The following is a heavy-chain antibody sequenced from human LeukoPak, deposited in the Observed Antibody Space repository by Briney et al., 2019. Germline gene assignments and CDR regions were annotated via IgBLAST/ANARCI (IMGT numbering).Heavy chain of an antibody. D-gene: IGHD1-14*01. V-gene: IGHV3-33*01. CDR1: GFTFSSYG. Sequence: PGGSLRLSCAASGFTFSSYGMHWVRQAPGKGLEWVAVIWYDGSNKYYADSVKGRFTISRDNSKNTLYLQMNSLRAEDTAVYYCAREGTRKYYFDYWSQGTLVTVSS. J-gene: IGHJ4*02. CDR3: AREGTRKYYFDY. CDR2: IWYDGSNK.